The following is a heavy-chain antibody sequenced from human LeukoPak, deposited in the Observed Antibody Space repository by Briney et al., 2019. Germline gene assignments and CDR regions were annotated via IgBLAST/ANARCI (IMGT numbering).Heavy chain of an antibody. D-gene: IGHD3-9*01. J-gene: IGHJ5*02. Sequence: GGSLRLSCTVSGFTFGDYAMSWVRQAPGKGLEWVGFIRSKAYGGTTEYAASVKGRFTISRDDSKSIAYLQMNSLKTEDTAVYYCTRARDYDILTGSPSFDPWGQGTLVTVSS. V-gene: IGHV3-49*04. CDR1: GFTFGDYA. CDR3: TRARDYDILTGSPSFDP. CDR2: IRSKAYGGTT.